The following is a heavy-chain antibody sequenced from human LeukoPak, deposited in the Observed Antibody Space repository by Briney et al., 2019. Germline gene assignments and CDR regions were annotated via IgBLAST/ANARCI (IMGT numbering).Heavy chain of an antibody. CDR1: GYTFTTFH. CDR3: ARSWDARDAFDI. D-gene: IGHD1-26*01. V-gene: IGHV1-69*13. Sequence: GASVNVSCKASGYTFTTFHIHWVRQAPGQGLEWMGGIIPIFGTANYAQKFQGRVTITADESTSTAYMELSSLRSEDTAVYYCARSWDARDAFDIWGQGTMVTVSS. CDR2: IIPIFGTA. J-gene: IGHJ3*02.